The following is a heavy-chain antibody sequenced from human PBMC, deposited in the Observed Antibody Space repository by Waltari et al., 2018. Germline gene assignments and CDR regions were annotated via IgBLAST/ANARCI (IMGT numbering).Heavy chain of an antibody. D-gene: IGHD7-27*01. CDR2: INPNSGVT. J-gene: IGHJ4*02. CDR3: AAVIRPGRTLPWGY. V-gene: IGHV1-2*02. Sequence: QVQLVQSGAEVKNPGASVKVSCKASGYTFSDYFLTWVRQAPGQGIEWMGWINPNSGVTKYAQSFQGRVTMTRDTSINTVYMELSILRSDDTALYYCAAVIRPGRTLPWGYWGQGTLVTVSS. CDR1: GYTFSDYF.